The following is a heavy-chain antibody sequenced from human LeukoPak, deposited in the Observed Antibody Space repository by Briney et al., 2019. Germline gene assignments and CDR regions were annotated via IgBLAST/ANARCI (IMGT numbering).Heavy chain of an antibody. CDR3: AKPGIAAAFDY. CDR1: GFTFSSYG. V-gene: IGHV3-33*08. D-gene: IGHD6-13*01. Sequence: GGSLRLSCAASGFTFSSYGMHWARQAPGKGLEWVAVIWYDGSNKYYADSVKGRFTTSRDNSKNTLYLQMDSLRAEDTAVYYCAKPGIAAAFDYWGQGTLVTVSS. J-gene: IGHJ4*02. CDR2: IWYDGSNK.